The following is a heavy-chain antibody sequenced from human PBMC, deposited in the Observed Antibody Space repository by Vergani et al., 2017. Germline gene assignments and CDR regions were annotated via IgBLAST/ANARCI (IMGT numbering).Heavy chain of an antibody. Sequence: QVQLVESGGGLVKPGGSLRLSCAASGFSFSDHYMTWIRQAPGKGLEWVSYISNSGNTIEYADSVKGRFTISRDNAKNSLYLQMNSLRAEDTAVYYCARDFVVVVWGYGMDVWGQGTTVTVSS. CDR3: ARDFVVVVWGYGMDV. V-gene: IGHV3-11*04. CDR2: ISNSGNTI. D-gene: IGHD2-15*01. CDR1: GFSFSDHY. J-gene: IGHJ6*02.